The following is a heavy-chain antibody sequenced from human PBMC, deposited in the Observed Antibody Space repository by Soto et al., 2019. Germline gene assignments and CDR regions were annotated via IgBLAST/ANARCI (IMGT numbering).Heavy chain of an antibody. Sequence: PGGSLRLSCAASGFTVSSNYMSWVRQAPGKGLEWVSVIYSGGSTYYADSVKGRFTISRDNSKNTLYLQMNSLRAEDTAVYYCARPPNGGPRGTDYWGQGTLVTVSS. CDR1: GFTVSSNY. D-gene: IGHD3-16*01. V-gene: IGHV3-66*04. J-gene: IGHJ4*02. CDR2: IYSGGST. CDR3: ARPPNGGPRGTDY.